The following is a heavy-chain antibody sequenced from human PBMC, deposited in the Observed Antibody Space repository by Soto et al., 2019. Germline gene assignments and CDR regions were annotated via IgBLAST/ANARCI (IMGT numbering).Heavy chain of an antibody. CDR1: GGTFSSYA. D-gene: IGHD5-12*01. CDR3: AIGRDGYNYHYSYYGMDA. J-gene: IGHJ6*02. V-gene: IGHV1-69*12. Sequence: QVQLVQSGAEVKKPGSSVKVSCKASGGTFSSYAIRWVRQAPGQGLEWMGGIIPIFGTANDAQKFQGRVTITADESTSTAYMALSSLRSEDTAVDYCAIGRDGYNYHYSYYGMDAWGQGTTVTVSS. CDR2: IIPIFGTA.